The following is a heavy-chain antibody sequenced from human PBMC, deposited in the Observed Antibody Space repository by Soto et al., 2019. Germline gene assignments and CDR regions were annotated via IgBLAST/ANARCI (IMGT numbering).Heavy chain of an antibody. CDR3: ARALPDSSSGDS. D-gene: IGHD6-13*01. CDR1: GYTFTTYG. J-gene: IGHJ4*02. V-gene: IGHV1-18*01. CDR2: VSASNGNI. Sequence: QVQLVQSGAEVKKPGASVRVSCKASGYTFTTYGISWVRQAPGQGLEWMGWVSASNGNIYYGQKFQGRVTKTTDSFTSASYMQLRSLTSDDTAVYYCARALPDSSSGDSWGRRTLVTVSS.